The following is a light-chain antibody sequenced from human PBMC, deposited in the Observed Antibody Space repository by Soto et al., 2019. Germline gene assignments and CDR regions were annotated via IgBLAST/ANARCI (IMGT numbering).Light chain of an antibody. CDR2: EVS. J-gene: IGLJ2*01. CDR3: SSYTSSSTLV. V-gene: IGLV2-18*02. CDR1: SSDVGSYNR. Sequence: QSALTQPPSVSGSPGQSVTISCTGTSSDVGSYNRVSWYHQPPGTAPKLMIYEVSNRPSGVPDRFSGSKSGNTASLTISGLQAEDEADYYCSSYTSSSTLVFGGGTQLTVL.